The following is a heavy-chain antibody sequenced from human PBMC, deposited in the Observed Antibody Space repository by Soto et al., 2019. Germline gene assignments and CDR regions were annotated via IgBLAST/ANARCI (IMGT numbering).Heavy chain of an antibody. J-gene: IGHJ4*02. CDR2: IKQDGGEK. CDR3: ARVGYYGSGNYGNYFDY. D-gene: IGHD3-10*01. Sequence: GGSLRLSCAASGFTFSNYWMSWVRQAPGKGLEWVANIKQDGGEKYYVDSVEGRFTISRDNAKDSLYLQLNSLRAEDTAVYYCARVGYYGSGNYGNYFDYWGQGTLVTVSS. V-gene: IGHV3-7*03. CDR1: GFTFSNYW.